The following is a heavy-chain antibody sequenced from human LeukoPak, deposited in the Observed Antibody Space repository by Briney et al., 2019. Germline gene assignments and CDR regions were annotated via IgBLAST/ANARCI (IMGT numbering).Heavy chain of an antibody. CDR1: GFTFSDYY. CDR3: AKSTQYCSSTSCYRRYYYYGMDV. J-gene: IGHJ6*02. CDR2: ISYDGGNK. V-gene: IGHV3-30*18. Sequence: GGSLRLSCAASGFTFSDYYMSWIRQAPGKGLEWVAVISYDGGNKYYADSVKGRFTISRDNSKNTLYLQMNSLRAEDTAVYYCAKSTQYCSSTSCYRRYYYYGMDVWGQGTTVTVSS. D-gene: IGHD2-2*02.